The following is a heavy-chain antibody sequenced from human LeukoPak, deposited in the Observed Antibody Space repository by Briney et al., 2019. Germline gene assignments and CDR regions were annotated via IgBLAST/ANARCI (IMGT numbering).Heavy chain of an antibody. Sequence: GSLRLSCAASGFTFSSYEMNWVRQPPGKGLEWIGEINHSGSTNYNPSLKSRVTISVDTSKNQFSLKLSSVTAADTAVYYCASGRAVWGSYRYDYWGQGTLVTVSS. V-gene: IGHV4-34*01. CDR1: GFTFSSYE. CDR3: ASGRAVWGSYRYDY. J-gene: IGHJ4*02. CDR2: INHSGST. D-gene: IGHD3-16*02.